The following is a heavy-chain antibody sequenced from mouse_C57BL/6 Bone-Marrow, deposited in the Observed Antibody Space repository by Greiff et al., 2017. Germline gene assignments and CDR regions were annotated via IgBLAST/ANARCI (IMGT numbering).Heavy chain of an antibody. V-gene: IGHV1-15*01. CDR2: IDPETGGT. Sequence: VQLQQSGAELVRPGASVTLSCKASGYTFTDYEMHWVKQTPVHGLEWIGAIDPETGGTAYNQKFKGTAILTADKSSSTAYMELRSLTSEDSAVYYCTRSAAQATRFAYWGQGTLVTVSA. D-gene: IGHD3-2*02. CDR3: TRSAAQATRFAY. CDR1: GYTFTDYE. J-gene: IGHJ3*01.